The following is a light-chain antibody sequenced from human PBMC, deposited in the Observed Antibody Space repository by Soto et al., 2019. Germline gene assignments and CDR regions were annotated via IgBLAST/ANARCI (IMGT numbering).Light chain of an antibody. CDR1: QSLSSSY. Sequence: EIVLTQSPGTLSLSPGERATLSCGASQSLSSSYLAWYQQKPGQAPRLLIYGASSRATGIPDRFSGSGSGTDFTLTISRLEPEDFAVYYCKQYVTSPWTFGQGTKVEIK. CDR3: KQYVTSPWT. CDR2: GAS. J-gene: IGKJ1*01. V-gene: IGKV3-20*01.